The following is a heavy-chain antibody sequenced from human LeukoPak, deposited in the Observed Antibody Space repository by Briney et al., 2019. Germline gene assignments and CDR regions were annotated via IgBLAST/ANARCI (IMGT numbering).Heavy chain of an antibody. Sequence: PGGSLRLSCAASGFTFSSYAMSWVRQPPGKGLEWIGEIYHSGGTNYNPSLKSRVTISVDKSKNQFSVNLSSVTAADTALYYCARIGYYYGSGSYSWGQGTLVTVSS. CDR1: GFTFSSYAM. D-gene: IGHD3-10*01. V-gene: IGHV4-4*02. J-gene: IGHJ4*02. CDR2: IYHSGGT. CDR3: ARIGYYYGSGSYS.